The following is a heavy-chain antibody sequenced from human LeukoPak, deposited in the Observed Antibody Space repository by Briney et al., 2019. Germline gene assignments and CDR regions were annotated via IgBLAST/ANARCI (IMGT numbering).Heavy chain of an antibody. J-gene: IGHJ4*02. CDR1: GFTFSSYW. CDR3: ARDEEGDILTGYVDY. CDR2: IKQDGSEK. D-gene: IGHD3-9*01. Sequence: GGSLRLSCAASGFTFSSYWVSWVRQAPGKGLEWVANIKQDGSEKYYVDSVKGRFTISRDNAKNSLYLQMNSLRAEDTAVYYCARDEEGDILTGYVDYWGQGTLVTVSS. V-gene: IGHV3-7*01.